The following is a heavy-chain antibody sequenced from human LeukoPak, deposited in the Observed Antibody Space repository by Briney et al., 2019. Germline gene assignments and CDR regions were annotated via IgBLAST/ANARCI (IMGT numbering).Heavy chain of an antibody. D-gene: IGHD5-24*01. V-gene: IGHV3-15*01. CDR2: IKSKTDGGTT. Sequence: GGSLRLSCEASRFTFSTYAMHWVRQAPGKGLEWVGRIKSKTDGGTTDYAAPVKGRFTISRDDSKNTLYLQMNSLKTEDTAVYYCTTDGYNSKSLDYWGQGTLVTVSS. CDR3: TTDGYNSKSLDY. J-gene: IGHJ4*02. CDR1: RFTFSTYA.